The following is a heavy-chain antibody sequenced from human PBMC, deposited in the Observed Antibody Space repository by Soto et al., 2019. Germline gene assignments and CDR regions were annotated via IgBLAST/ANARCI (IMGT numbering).Heavy chain of an antibody. V-gene: IGHV3-23*01. D-gene: IGHD3-3*01. CDR3: AKIDHYDFWSGYHTYFDY. CDR1: GFTFSTYG. CDR2: LSGRGTAT. J-gene: IGHJ4*02. Sequence: GGSLRLSCAASGFTFSTYGMSWVRQAPGRGLEWVSALSGRGTATYYADSVKGRFTISRDNSKNTLYLQMNSLRADDTAVYYCAKIDHYDFWSGYHTYFDYWGQGALVTVSS.